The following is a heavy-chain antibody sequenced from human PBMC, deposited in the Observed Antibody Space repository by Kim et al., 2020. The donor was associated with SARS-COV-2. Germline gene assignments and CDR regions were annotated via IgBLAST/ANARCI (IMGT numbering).Heavy chain of an antibody. CDR2: IYPDDSDT. D-gene: IGHD2-15*01. CDR1: GYRFTRYW. V-gene: IGHV5-51*01. CDR3: ARSFCSGGQCYYVWFDS. Sequence: GESLKISCKGSGYRFTRYWIGWARQMPGKGLEWMGIIYPDDSDTRYSPSFRGQVTISADKSTGTAYLQWSSLRASDTAIYYCARSFCSGGQCYYVWFDSWGQGNLVTVSS. J-gene: IGHJ5*01.